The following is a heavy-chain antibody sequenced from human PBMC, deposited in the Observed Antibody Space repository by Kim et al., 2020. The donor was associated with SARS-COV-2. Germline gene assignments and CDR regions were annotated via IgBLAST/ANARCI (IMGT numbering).Heavy chain of an antibody. CDR2: IYYSGST. CDR3: ARHPNYYYGSGSYGWFDP. Sequence: SETLSLTCTVSGGSISSSSYYWGWIRQPPGKGLEWIGSIYYSGSTYYNPSLKSRVTISVDTSKNQFSLKLSSVTAADTAVYYCARHPNYYYGSGSYGWFDPWGQGTLVTVSS. D-gene: IGHD3-10*01. J-gene: IGHJ5*02. CDR1: GGSISSSSYY. V-gene: IGHV4-39*01.